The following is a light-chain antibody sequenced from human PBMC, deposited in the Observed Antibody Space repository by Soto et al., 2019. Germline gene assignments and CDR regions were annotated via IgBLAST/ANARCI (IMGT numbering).Light chain of an antibody. CDR3: SSYTSSSTLYV. Sequence: QSALTQPASVSGSPGQSITISCTGSSDNIGRYKYVSWYQQHPGKAPKFIIYEVSNRPSGVSNRFSGSKSGNTASLTISGLQAEDEADYYCSSYTSSSTLYVFGSGTKLTVL. V-gene: IGLV2-14*01. CDR2: EVS. J-gene: IGLJ1*01. CDR1: SDNIGRYKY.